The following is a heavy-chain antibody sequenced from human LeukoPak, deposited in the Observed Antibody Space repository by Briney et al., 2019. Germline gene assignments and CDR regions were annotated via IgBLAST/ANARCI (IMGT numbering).Heavy chain of an antibody. Sequence: GGSLRLSCAASGFTLSSCGMHWVRQAPGKGLEWVAFIRYDGSNKYYADSVKGRFTISRDNSKNTLYLQMNSLRAEDTAVYYCAKDETLMTTVTYYFDYWGQGTLVTVSS. D-gene: IGHD4-11*01. CDR2: IRYDGSNK. V-gene: IGHV3-30*02. CDR1: GFTLSSCG. CDR3: AKDETLMTTVTYYFDY. J-gene: IGHJ4*02.